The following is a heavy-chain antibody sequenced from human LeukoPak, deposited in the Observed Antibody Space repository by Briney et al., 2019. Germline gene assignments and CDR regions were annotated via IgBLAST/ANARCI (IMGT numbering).Heavy chain of an antibody. J-gene: IGHJ6*04. CDR1: GSTFSTYA. Sequence: GGSLRLSCAASGSTFSTYAMSWVREAPGKGLEWVSYISSSGSTIYYADSVKGRFTISRDNAKNSLYLQMNSLRAEDTAVYYCAELGITMIGGVWGKGTTVTISS. V-gene: IGHV3-48*03. CDR3: AELGITMIGGV. CDR2: ISSSGSTI. D-gene: IGHD3-10*02.